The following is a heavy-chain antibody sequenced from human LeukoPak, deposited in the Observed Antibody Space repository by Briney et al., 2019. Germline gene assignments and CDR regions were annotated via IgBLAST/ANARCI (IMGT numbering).Heavy chain of an antibody. CDR1: GFTFSSHS. V-gene: IGHV3-74*01. CDR3: ARGRPHGNDY. Sequence: GGSLRLSCAASGFTFSSHSMNWVRQAPGKGLVWVSRIASDGNNRDYADSVKGRFTISRDNAKNTLYLQMNSLRVEDTAVYYCARGRPHGNDYWGQGTLVTVSS. J-gene: IGHJ4*02. D-gene: IGHD4-23*01. CDR2: IASDGNNR.